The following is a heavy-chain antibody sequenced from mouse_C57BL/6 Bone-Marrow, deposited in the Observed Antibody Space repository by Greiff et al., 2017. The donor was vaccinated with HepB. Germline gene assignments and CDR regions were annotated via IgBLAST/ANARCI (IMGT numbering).Heavy chain of an antibody. Sequence: QVQLQQSGAELVKPGASVKLSCKASGYTFTSYWMHWVKQRPGQGLEWIGMIHPNSGSTNYNEKFKSKATLTVDKSSSTAYMQLSSLTSEDSAVYYCARLPITTVVAKGYWGQGTTLTVSS. V-gene: IGHV1-64*01. CDR1: GYTFTSYW. CDR3: ARLPITTVVAKGY. CDR2: IHPNSGST. D-gene: IGHD1-1*01. J-gene: IGHJ2*01.